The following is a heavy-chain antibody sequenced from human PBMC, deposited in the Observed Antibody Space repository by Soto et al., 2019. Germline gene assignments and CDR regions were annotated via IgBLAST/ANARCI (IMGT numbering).Heavy chain of an antibody. J-gene: IGHJ6*04. CDR1: GITVNNNY. CDR2: IYSGGST. CDR3: ARDVGV. V-gene: IGHV3-66*01. Sequence: EVQLVESGGDLVQPGGSLRLSCAASGITVNNNYMSWVRQAPGKGLEWVSVIYSGGSTGYADSVKGRFTISRDNPKNTVYLQMNGRRAEDTAVYYCARDVGVWGRGTTVTVSS.